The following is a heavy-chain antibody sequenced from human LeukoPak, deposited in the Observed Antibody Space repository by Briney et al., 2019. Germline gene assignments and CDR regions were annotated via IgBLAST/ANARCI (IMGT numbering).Heavy chain of an antibody. V-gene: IGHV3-23*01. CDR1: GFTFSAYA. Sequence: PGGPLRLSCEASGFTFSAYAMIWVPQAPGKGLEWVSSIGSDNKQHYSESVKGWFAISRDNSKNILFLHLNSLRAEDTALYYCARDLHYYVVMDVWGQGTTVTVSS. D-gene: IGHD3-10*02. J-gene: IGHJ6*02. CDR3: ARDLHYYVVMDV. CDR2: IGSDNKQ.